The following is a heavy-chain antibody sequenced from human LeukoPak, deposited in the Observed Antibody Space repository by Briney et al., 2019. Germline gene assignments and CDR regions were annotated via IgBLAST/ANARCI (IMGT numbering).Heavy chain of an antibody. CDR3: ATLTHYDSRSFAFDI. J-gene: IGHJ3*02. D-gene: IGHD3-22*01. Sequence: GGSLRLSCAASGFTFSTYAMHWVRQAPGKGLEWVAVISYDGSKKYYADSVKGRFTISRDNSKNTLDLQMSSLRAEDTALYYCATLTHYDSRSFAFDIWGQGTMVTVSS. CDR1: GFTFSTYA. V-gene: IGHV3-30*04. CDR2: ISYDGSKK.